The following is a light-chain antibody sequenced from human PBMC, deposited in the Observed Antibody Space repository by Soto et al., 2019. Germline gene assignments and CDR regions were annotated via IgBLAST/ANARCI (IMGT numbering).Light chain of an antibody. V-gene: IGLV2-14*01. CDR1: SSDIGAYDF. CDR2: NVN. CDR3: SSYRSNNRGV. J-gene: IGLJ2*01. Sequence: QSALTQPASVSGSPGQSIAISCTGTSSDIGAYDFVSWYQQHPGKAPKLIIYNVNTRPSGVSNRFSGSKSGNTASLTISGLQAEDEADYYCSSYRSNNRGVFGGGTKLTVL.